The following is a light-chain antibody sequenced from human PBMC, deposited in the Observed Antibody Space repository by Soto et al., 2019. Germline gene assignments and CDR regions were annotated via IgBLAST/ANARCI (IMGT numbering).Light chain of an antibody. CDR3: YSYTSSSTYV. J-gene: IGLJ1*01. V-gene: IGLV2-14*01. Sequence: QSVLTQPASVSGSPGQSITLSSSGTSSDVGAYNYVSWYQQHPAKAPKLMIYDVSNRPSGVSNRFSGSKSGNTASLTISGLQAEDEADYYCYSYTSSSTYVFGTGTKVTVL. CDR2: DVS. CDR1: SSDVGAYNY.